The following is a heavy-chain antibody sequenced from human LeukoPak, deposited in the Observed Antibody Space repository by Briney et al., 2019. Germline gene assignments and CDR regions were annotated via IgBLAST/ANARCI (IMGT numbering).Heavy chain of an antibody. Sequence: SETLSLTCTVSGGSISSYYWSWIRQPPGKGLEWIGYIHYSGSTNYKASFKSRVTISVDTSKNQFSLNLNSVTAADTAVYYCARSAVGWFDPWGQGTLVTVSS. CDR3: ARSAVGWFDP. CDR2: IHYSGST. D-gene: IGHD1-26*01. V-gene: IGHV4-59*01. J-gene: IGHJ5*02. CDR1: GGSISSYY.